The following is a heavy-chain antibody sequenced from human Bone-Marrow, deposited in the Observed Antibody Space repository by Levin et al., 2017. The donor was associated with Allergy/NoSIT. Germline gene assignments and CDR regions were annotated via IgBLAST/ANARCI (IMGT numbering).Heavy chain of an antibody. J-gene: IGHJ6*02. V-gene: IGHV3-30*18. CDR1: GFTFTTYG. D-gene: IGHD2-21*02. CDR2: ISYDGSEK. CDR3: AKALHSYFFHFYLDV. Sequence: GESLKISCAASGFTFTTYGMHWVRQAPGKGLEWLTLISYDGSEKYYADSVRGRFTISRDNSKNTFYLQMNSLRTEDPAVYYFAKALHSYFFHFYLDVWGQGTTVTVSS.